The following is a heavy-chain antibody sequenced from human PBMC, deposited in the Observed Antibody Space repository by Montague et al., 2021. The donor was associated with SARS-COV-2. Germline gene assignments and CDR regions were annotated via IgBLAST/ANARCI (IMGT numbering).Heavy chain of an antibody. CDR1: GFTFSVYY. V-gene: IGHV3-11*06. CDR3: VSHIAAAGIDY. J-gene: IGHJ4*02. Sequence: SLRLSCAASGFTFSVYYMSWIRQAPGKGLEWVSYISSSSSYTNYADSVKGRFTISRDNAKNSLYLQMNSLRAEDTAVYYCVSHIAAAGIDYWGQGTLVTVSS. D-gene: IGHD6-13*01. CDR2: ISSSSSYT.